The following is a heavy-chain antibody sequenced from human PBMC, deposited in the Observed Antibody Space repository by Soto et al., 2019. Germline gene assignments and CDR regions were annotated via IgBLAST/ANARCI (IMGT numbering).Heavy chain of an antibody. CDR3: ARGGRYCSGGSCYRSGVWFDP. V-gene: IGHV4-61*01. CDR2: IYYSGST. CDR1: GGSVSSGSYY. Sequence: SETLSLTCTVSGGSVSSGSYYWSWIRQPPGKGLEWIGYIYYSGSTNYNPSLKSRVTISVDTSKNQFSLKLSSVTAADRAVYYCARGGRYCSGGSCYRSGVWFDPWGQGTLVTVSS. J-gene: IGHJ5*02. D-gene: IGHD2-15*01.